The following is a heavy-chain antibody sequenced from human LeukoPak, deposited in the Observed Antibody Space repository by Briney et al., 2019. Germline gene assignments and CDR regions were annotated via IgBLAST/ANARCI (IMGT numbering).Heavy chain of an antibody. CDR2: IKGDGIST. J-gene: IGHJ4*02. D-gene: IGHD3-3*01. CDR1: GFDFSSNW. V-gene: IGHV3-74*01. CDR3: AKDHYWSIDY. Sequence: GGSLRLSCAASGFDFSSNWMHWVRHAPGQGLVWVSRIKGDGISTNYADSVKGRFTISRDIAENTLYLQMNSLRAEDTGVYYCAKDHYWSIDYWGRGTLVTVSS.